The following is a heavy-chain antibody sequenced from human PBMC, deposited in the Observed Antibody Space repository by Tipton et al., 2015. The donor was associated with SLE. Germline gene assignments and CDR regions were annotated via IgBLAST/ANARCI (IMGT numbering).Heavy chain of an antibody. CDR1: GGSFNGYS. V-gene: IGHV4-34*01. CDR3: ARLEGDGYKWYFDY. Sequence: TLSLTCALSGGSFNGYSWNWIRKSPGKGLEWIGAISHSDTPTYNPSLKSRATFSMDKSKNQFSLGLSSVTAADTAVYYCARLEGDGYKWYFDYWGQGTLVTVST. J-gene: IGHJ4*02. D-gene: IGHD5-24*01. CDR2: ISHSDTP.